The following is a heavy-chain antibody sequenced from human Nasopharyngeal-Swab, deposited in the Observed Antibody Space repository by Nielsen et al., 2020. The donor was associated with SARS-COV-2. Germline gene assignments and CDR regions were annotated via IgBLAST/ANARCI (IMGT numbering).Heavy chain of an antibody. CDR2: VNPGDSST. D-gene: IGHD6-6*01. J-gene: IGHJ4*02. CDR3: ARRDSKSSGVDH. Sequence: KVSCKGSGYSFTTFWIGWVRQMPGKGPEWMGIVNPGDSSTRYSPSFEGQVTISADKSTSTAYLQWSSLKASDSGIYYCARRDSKSSGVDHWGQGTLVTVSS. CDR1: GYSFTTFW. V-gene: IGHV5-51*01.